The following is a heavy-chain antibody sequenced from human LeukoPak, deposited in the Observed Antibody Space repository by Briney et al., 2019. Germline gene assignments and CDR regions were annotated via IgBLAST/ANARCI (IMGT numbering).Heavy chain of an antibody. V-gene: IGHV1-2*02. D-gene: IGHD1-14*01. CDR1: GYTFSDYY. CDR3: ARDHLLFRQPPNWFDP. CDR2: IDPDSGGT. Sequence: ASVKVSCKASGYTFSDYYMHWVRQAPGQGLEWMGWIDPDSGGTKYAQKFQDRVTMTSDTSISTAYMELSRLRSDDTAVYYCARDHLLFRQPPNWFDPWGQGTLVTVSS. J-gene: IGHJ5*02.